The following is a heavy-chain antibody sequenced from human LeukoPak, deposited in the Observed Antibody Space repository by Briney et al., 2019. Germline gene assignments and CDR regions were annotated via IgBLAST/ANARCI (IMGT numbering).Heavy chain of an antibody. V-gene: IGHV1-69*04. CDR3: ARDEGTGTTVY. Sequence: PVASVKVSCKASGGPFSSYAISWVRQAPGQGLEWMGRIIPILGIANYAQKFQGRVTITADKSTSTAYMELSSLRSEDTAVYYCARDEGTGTTVYWGQGTLVTVSS. J-gene: IGHJ4*02. D-gene: IGHD1-1*01. CDR1: GGPFSSYA. CDR2: IIPILGIA.